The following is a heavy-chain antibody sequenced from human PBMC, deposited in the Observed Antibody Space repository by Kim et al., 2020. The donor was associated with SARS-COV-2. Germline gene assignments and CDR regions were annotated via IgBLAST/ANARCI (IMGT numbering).Heavy chain of an antibody. Sequence: ADSVKGRFTISSDNSKNTLYLKMNSLRAEDTAVYYCAKSYYDFWSGFCTPWGQGTMVTVSS. J-gene: IGHJ3*01. V-gene: IGHV3-23*01. D-gene: IGHD3-3*01. CDR3: AKSYYDFWSGFCTP.